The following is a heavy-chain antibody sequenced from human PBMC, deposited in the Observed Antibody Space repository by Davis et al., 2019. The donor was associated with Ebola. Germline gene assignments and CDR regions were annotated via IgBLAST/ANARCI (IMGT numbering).Heavy chain of an antibody. CDR2: ISGSGDRT. CDR3: GISPGAYCYGYCQGS. CDR1: GFTFSTYA. Sequence: GGSLRLSCAASGFTFSTYAMSWVRQAPGKGLEWVSSISGSGDRTYYADSVKGRFTISRDDAKNTLFLQMNSLRAEDTAVYYCGISPGAYCYGYCQGSWGQGTTVTVSS. J-gene: IGHJ6*02. V-gene: IGHV3-23*01. D-gene: IGHD2-21*01.